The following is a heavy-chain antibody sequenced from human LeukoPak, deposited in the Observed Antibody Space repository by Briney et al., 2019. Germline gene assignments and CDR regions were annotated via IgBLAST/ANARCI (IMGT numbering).Heavy chain of an antibody. D-gene: IGHD6-13*01. Sequence: PGGSLRLSCAASGFTFSTYAMSWVHQAPGKGLEWVSSISGSGGSTYYADPAKGRFTVSRDNSKNTVYLQMNSLRAEDAAVYYCAKGGISWNRDFDHWGQGTRVTVS. CDR2: ISGSGGST. CDR3: AKGGISWNRDFDH. J-gene: IGHJ4*02. CDR1: GFTFSTYA. V-gene: IGHV3-23*01.